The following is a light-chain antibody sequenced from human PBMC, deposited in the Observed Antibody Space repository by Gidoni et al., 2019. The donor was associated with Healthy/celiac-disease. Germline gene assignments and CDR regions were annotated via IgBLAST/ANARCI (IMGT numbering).Light chain of an antibody. CDR2: EVR. Sequence: QSALTQPASVSGSPGQSITISCTGTSSDVGGYNYVSWYQQHPGKAPKLMIYEVRNRPSGVPDRFSGSKSGNTASLTISGLQAEDEADYYCSSYTSSSTLRVFGGGTKLTVL. CDR3: SSYTSSSTLRV. V-gene: IGLV2-14*01. CDR1: SSDVGGYNY. J-gene: IGLJ3*02.